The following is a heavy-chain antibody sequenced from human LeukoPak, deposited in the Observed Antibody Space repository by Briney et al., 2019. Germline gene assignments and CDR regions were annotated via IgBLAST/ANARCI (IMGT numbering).Heavy chain of an antibody. Sequence: GGSLRLSCAVSGFTFSSYWMSWVRQAPGKGLEWVANMKPDRSEKYYVDSVKGRFTISRDSSKNSLYLQMNSLRAEDTAVYYCARDPRQSHLVYTTGDYWGQGTLVTVSS. J-gene: IGHJ4*02. V-gene: IGHV3-7*01. CDR1: GFTFSSYW. D-gene: IGHD2-2*02. CDR3: ARDPRQSHLVYTTGDY. CDR2: MKPDRSEK.